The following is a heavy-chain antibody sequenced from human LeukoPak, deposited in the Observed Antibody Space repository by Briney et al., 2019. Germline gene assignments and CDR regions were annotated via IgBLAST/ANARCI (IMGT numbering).Heavy chain of an antibody. CDR3: ARDDHGSGNDYKF. CDR2: INPNSGVT. D-gene: IGHD3-10*01. J-gene: IGHJ4*02. CDR1: GYSLSSNC. V-gene: IGHV1-2*02. Sequence: ASVNVACMAYGYSLSSNCISWVRQAPGRGREWVGWINPNSGVTNYAQKFKGRVTMPRDMAISAAYMERSSLTSDDTAVYYCARDDHGSGNDYKFWGQGTLVTVSS.